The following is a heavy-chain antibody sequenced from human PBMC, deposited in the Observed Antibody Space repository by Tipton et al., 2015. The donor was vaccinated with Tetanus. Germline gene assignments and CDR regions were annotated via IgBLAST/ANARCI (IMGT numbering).Heavy chain of an antibody. V-gene: IGHV1-69*01. CDR2: TAPLSGAA. D-gene: IGHD3-10*01. CDR1: DDSFNNNG. Sequence: QVQLVQSGAEVKKPGSSVKVSCKASDDSFNNNGFSWIRQAPGQGLEWVGRTAPLSGAADYAQRLKDRVTITADESAGTLYLELNSLTSEDTAVYYCAREVDGDWIRFDPWGQGTLVTVSS. CDR3: AREVDGDWIRFDP. J-gene: IGHJ5*02.